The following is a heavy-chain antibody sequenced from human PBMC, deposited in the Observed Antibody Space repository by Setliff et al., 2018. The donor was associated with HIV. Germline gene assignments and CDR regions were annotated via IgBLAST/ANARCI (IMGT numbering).Heavy chain of an antibody. CDR3: ARDRILYCSGGSCFFDY. Sequence: SETLSLTCAVSGYSISNGYYWGWLRQSPGKGLEWIGSMFHSGNTYYNPSLESRVSMSVDTSTNQVSLQLSSVTAADTAVYYCARDRILYCSGGSCFFDYWGQGTLVTVSS. CDR1: GYSISNGYY. D-gene: IGHD2-15*01. J-gene: IGHJ4*02. V-gene: IGHV4-38-2*02. CDR2: MFHSGNT.